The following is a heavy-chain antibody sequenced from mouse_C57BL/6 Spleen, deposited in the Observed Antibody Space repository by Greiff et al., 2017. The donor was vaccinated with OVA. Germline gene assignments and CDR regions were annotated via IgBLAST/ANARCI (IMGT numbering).Heavy chain of an antibody. CDR3: AINYYGSSYWYFDI. J-gene: IGHJ1*03. D-gene: IGHD1-1*01. CDR2: INPSNGST. V-gene: IGHV1-53*01. CDR1: GYSFTSYW. Sequence: QVQVQQPGTELVKPGASVKLFCKASGYSFTSYWMHWVKQRPGQVLEWIGNINPSNGSTNYNEKFKSKATLTVDKSSSTAYMQHSSLTSEDSAVYYCAINYYGSSYWYFDIWGTGTTVTVSS.